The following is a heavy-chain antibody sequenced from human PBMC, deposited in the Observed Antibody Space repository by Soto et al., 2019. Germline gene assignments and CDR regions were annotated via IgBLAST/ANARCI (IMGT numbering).Heavy chain of an antibody. V-gene: IGHV3-11*06. J-gene: IGHJ4*02. CDR1: GFTFSDYY. D-gene: IGHD1-1*01. CDR2: ISSSSSYT. Sequence: QVQLVESGGGLVKPGGSLRLSCAASGFTFSDYYMSWIRQAPGKGLEWVSYISSSSSYTNYADSVKGRFTISRDNAKNSLYLQMNSLRAEDTAVYYCARPNWNGGEPNMAFDYWGQGTLVTVSS. CDR3: ARPNWNGGEPNMAFDY.